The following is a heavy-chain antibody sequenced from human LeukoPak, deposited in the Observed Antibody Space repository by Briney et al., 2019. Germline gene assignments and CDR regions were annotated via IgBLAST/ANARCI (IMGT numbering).Heavy chain of an antibody. V-gene: IGHV3-23*01. CDR1: GFTYSDYY. Sequence: PGGSLRLSCAASGFTYSDYYMSWVRQAPGKGLEWVSAISGSGGSTYYADSVKGRFTISRDNSKNTLYLQMNSLRAEDTAVYYCAKRSGYCSSTSCLYYYYMDVWGKGTTVTVSS. CDR2: ISGSGGST. CDR3: AKRSGYCSSTSCLYYYYMDV. D-gene: IGHD2-2*01. J-gene: IGHJ6*03.